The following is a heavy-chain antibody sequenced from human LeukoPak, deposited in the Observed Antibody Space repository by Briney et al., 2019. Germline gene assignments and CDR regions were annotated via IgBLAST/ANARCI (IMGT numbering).Heavy chain of an antibody. CDR3: ARDLLAFGEGLYYYYGMDV. V-gene: IGHV4-59*02. J-gene: IGHJ6*04. CDR2: IYYSGST. D-gene: IGHD3-10*01. CDR1: GRSVSSYY. Sequence: SDTRSLTCTVAGRSVSSYYWSWSRQPPGKGLELIAYIYYSGSTNYKPSLKSRVTISVDTSKTEFSLKLSSVTAADTAVYYCARDLLAFGEGLYYYYGMDVWGKGTTVTVSS.